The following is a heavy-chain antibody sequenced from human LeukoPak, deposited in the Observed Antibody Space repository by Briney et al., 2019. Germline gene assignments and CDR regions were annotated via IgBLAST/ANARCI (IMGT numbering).Heavy chain of an antibody. CDR3: ARRLIAAPSRFDY. Sequence: GASVKVSCKASGGTFSSYAISWVRQAPGQGLEWMGGIIPIFGTANYAQKFQGRVTITADESTSTAYMELSSLRSEDTAVYSCARRLIAAPSRFDYWGQGTLVTVSS. D-gene: IGHD6-6*01. CDR1: GGTFSSYA. J-gene: IGHJ4*02. V-gene: IGHV1-69*01. CDR2: IIPIFGTA.